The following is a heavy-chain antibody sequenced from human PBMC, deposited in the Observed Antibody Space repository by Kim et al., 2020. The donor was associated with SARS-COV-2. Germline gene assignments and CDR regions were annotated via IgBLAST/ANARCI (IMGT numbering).Heavy chain of an antibody. V-gene: IGHV1-18*01. CDR3: ARAEQWLTY. J-gene: IGHJ4*02. D-gene: IGHD6-19*01. Sequence: GNTNYAPKLQGRVTMTTDTSTSTAYMELRSLRSDDTAVYYCARAEQWLTYWGQGTLVTVSS. CDR2: GNT.